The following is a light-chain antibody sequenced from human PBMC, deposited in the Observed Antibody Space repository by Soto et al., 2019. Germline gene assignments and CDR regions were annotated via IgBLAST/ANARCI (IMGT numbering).Light chain of an antibody. CDR3: QQADSFPIT. CDR1: QSISSY. J-gene: IGKJ5*01. V-gene: IGKV1-39*01. Sequence: DIQMTQSPSSLSASVGDRVTITCGASQSISSYLNWYQQKPGKAPKLLIYAASSLQSGVPSRFSGSGSGTDFTLSISSLQPEDFATYYCQQADSFPITFGQGTRLEIK. CDR2: AAS.